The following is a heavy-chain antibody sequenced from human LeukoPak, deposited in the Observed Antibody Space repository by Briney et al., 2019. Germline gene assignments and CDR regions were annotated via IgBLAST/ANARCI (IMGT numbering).Heavy chain of an antibody. Sequence: GGSLRLSCAASGFTFSSYSMNWVRQAPGKGLEWVSSISSSSYIYYADSVKGRFTISRDNAKNSLYLQMNSLRAEDTAVYYCAREGSSSPGDYYYYYGMGVWGQGTTVTVSS. V-gene: IGHV3-21*01. CDR3: AREGSSSPGDYYYYYGMGV. CDR2: ISSSSYI. J-gene: IGHJ6*02. CDR1: GFTFSSYS. D-gene: IGHD6-6*01.